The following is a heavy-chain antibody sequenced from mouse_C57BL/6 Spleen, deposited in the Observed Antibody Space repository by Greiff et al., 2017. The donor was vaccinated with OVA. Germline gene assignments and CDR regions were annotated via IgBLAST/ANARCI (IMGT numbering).Heavy chain of an antibody. J-gene: IGHJ3*01. CDR3: AREEGSSYLAY. Sequence: VQLQQSGAELVKPGASVKISCKASGYAFSSYWMNWVKQRPGKGLEWIGQIYPGDGDTNYNGKLKGKATLTADKTSSTAYMQLSSLTSEDSAVYFCAREEGSSYLAYWGQGTLVTVSA. V-gene: IGHV1-80*01. D-gene: IGHD1-1*01. CDR2: IYPGDGDT. CDR1: GYAFSSYW.